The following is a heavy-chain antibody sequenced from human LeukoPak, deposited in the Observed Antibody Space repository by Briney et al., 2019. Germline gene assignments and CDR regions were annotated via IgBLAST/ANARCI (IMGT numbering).Heavy chain of an antibody. CDR2: IRYDGSNK. D-gene: IGHD2-2*01. CDR1: GFTFSSYG. V-gene: IGHV3-30*02. Sequence: GGSLRLSCAASGFTFSSYGMHWVRQAPGKGLEWVAFIRYDGSNKYYADSVKGRFTISRDNSKNTLYLQMNSLRAEDTAVYYCATRTRRVGDYFDSWGQGTLGTVSS. CDR3: ATRTRRVGDYFDS. J-gene: IGHJ4*02.